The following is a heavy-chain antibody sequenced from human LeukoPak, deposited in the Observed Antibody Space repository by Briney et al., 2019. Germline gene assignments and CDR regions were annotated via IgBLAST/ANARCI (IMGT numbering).Heavy chain of an antibody. J-gene: IGHJ4*02. CDR1: GFTFSSYA. V-gene: IGHV3-74*01. CDR2: INSDGTNT. CDR3: ARDRAAFGVVQVGY. Sequence: RGSLRLSXAASGFTFSSYAMSWVGQAPGKGLVWVSRINSDGTNTYYADSVKGRFTISRDNTKNTLYLQMNSLRTEDTAVYYCARDRAAFGVVQVGYWGQGTLVTVSS. D-gene: IGHD3-3*01.